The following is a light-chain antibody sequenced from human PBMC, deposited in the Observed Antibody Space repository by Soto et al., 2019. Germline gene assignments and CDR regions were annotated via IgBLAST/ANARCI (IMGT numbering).Light chain of an antibody. V-gene: IGKV1-5*03. CDR1: QSISSW. Sequence: DIQMTQSPSTLSASVGDRVTITCRASQSISSWLAWYQRKPGKAPKLLIYKASSLESGVPSRFSGSGSGTEFTLTISSLQPDDFATYYCQQYNSLWTFGQGTKVDIK. J-gene: IGKJ1*01. CDR3: QQYNSLWT. CDR2: KAS.